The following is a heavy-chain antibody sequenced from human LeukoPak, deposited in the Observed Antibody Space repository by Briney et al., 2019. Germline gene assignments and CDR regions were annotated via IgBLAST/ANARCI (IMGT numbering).Heavy chain of an antibody. CDR1: GGSFSDYY. Sequence: SETLSLTCAVYGGSFSDYYRTWIRQPPGKGLEWIGYIYHSGSTYYNPSLKSRVTISVDRSKNQFSLKLSSVTAADTAVYYCARDRGIAAAGTDYYYYYYMDVWGKGTTVTVSS. V-gene: IGHV4-34*01. CDR2: IYHSGST. CDR3: ARDRGIAAAGTDYYYYYYMDV. D-gene: IGHD6-13*01. J-gene: IGHJ6*03.